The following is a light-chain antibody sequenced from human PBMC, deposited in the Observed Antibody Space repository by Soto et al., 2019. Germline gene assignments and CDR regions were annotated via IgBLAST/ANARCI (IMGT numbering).Light chain of an antibody. Sequence: QAVVTQEPSLTVSPGGTVTLTCAVYTGAVTSSNYPNWFQQKPGQAPRALIYSTNHKYSWTPARFSGSLLGGKAALTLSGVQPEDEGDYYCLHYYGGPLGVFGGGTKLTVL. CDR2: STN. V-gene: IGLV7-43*01. CDR3: LHYYGGPLGV. J-gene: IGLJ2*01. CDR1: TGAVTSSNY.